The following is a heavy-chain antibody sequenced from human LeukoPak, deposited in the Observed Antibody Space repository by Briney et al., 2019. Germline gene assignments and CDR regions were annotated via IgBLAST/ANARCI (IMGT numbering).Heavy chain of an antibody. CDR2: IYYSGST. CDR3: ARDRYYYDSSGYSDPFDY. J-gene: IGHJ4*02. CDR1: GGSISSYY. Sequence: SETLSLTCTVSGGSISSYYWSWIRQPPGKGLEWIGYIYYSGSTNYNPSLKSRVTISVDTSKNQFSLKLSSVTAADTAVYYCARDRYYYDSSGYSDPFDYWGQGTLVTVSS. D-gene: IGHD3-22*01. V-gene: IGHV4-59*12.